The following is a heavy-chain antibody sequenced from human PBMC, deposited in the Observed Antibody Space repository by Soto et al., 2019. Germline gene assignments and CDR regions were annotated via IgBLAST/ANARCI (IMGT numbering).Heavy chain of an antibody. CDR2: IYHSGST. D-gene: IGHD2-2*01. CDR3: ARVPDR. CDR1: GGSVSSGGYS. J-gene: IGHJ5*02. Sequence: SETLSLTCAVSGGSVSSGGYSWSWIRQPPGKGLEWIGYIYHSGSTYYNPSLKSRVTISVDRPKNQFSLKLSSVTAADTAVYYCARVPDRWGQGTLVTVSS. V-gene: IGHV4-30-2*01.